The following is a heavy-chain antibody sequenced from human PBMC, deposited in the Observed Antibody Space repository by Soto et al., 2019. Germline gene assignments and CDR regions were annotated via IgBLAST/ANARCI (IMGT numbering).Heavy chain of an antibody. Sequence: SGPTLVNRTQTLTPTCTLSGFSLTTRSMCVSWIRQSPGKALEWLALIDWDGDTYYSTSLKTMLTISRDTSTNQVVLTMTNLDPADTATYFCEPRLNYDFWTGYFFDFWGQGALVTVSS. V-gene: IGHV2-70*12. CDR1: GFSLTTRSMC. J-gene: IGHJ4*02. CDR3: EPRLNYDFWTGYFFDF. CDR2: IDWDGDT. D-gene: IGHD3-3*01.